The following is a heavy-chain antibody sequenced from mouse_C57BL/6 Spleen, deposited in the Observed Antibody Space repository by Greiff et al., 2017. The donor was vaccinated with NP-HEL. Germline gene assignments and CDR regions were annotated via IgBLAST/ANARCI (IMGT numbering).Heavy chain of an antibody. CDR2: ISDGGSYT. D-gene: IGHD1-3*01. J-gene: IGHJ1*03. CDR1: GFTFSSYA. Sequence: EVQVVESGGGLVKPGGSLKLSCAASGFTFSSYAMSWVRQTPEKRLEWVATISDGGSYTYYPDNVKGRFTISRDNAKNNLYLQMSHLKSEDTAMYYCARDRGQLRYFDGWGTGTTVTVSS. CDR3: ARDRGQLRYFDG. V-gene: IGHV5-4*01.